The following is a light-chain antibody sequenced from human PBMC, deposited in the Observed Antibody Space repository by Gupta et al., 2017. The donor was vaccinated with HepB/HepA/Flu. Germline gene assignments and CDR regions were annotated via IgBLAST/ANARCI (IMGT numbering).Light chain of an antibody. CDR2: KAS. Sequence: DTQMTQSPSTLSASVGDRVTITCRASQSISSWLAWYQQKPGKAPKLMIYKASILESGVPSRFSGSGSGTEFTLSISRLQPDDFATYYCQQYADYRSFGQGTKLEIK. V-gene: IGKV1-5*03. J-gene: IGKJ2*04. CDR1: QSISSW. CDR3: QQYADYRS.